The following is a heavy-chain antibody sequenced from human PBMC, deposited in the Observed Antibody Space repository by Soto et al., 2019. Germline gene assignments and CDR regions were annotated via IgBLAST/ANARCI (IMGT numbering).Heavy chain of an antibody. Sequence: SGPTLVNPTQTLTLTCTFSGCSLSTSGVGVGWIRQPPGKALEWFALIYWDDDKRYSPSLKSRLTITKDTSKNHVVLTMTNMDPLDTATYYCAHAISMLRGEDHLVWFEPWGQGTVVTVSS. CDR2: IYWDDDK. J-gene: IGHJ5*02. V-gene: IGHV2-5*02. CDR1: GCSLSTSGVG. D-gene: IGHD3-10*01. CDR3: AHAISMLRGEDHLVWFEP.